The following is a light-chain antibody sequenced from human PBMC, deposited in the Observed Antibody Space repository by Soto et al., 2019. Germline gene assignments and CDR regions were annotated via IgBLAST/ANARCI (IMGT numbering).Light chain of an antibody. Sequence: QSVLTQPPSASATPGQRVTISCSGGSSNIGSNTVNWYQQLPGTAPKLLIHSNNQRPSGVPDRCSGSKSGTSASLAISGLQSEDEADYCCAAWDDSLNGVVFGGGTKLTVL. CDR3: AAWDDSLNGVV. CDR2: SNN. J-gene: IGLJ2*01. V-gene: IGLV1-44*01. CDR1: SSNIGSNT.